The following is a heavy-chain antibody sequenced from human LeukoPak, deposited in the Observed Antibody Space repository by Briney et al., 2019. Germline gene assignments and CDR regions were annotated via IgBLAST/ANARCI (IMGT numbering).Heavy chain of an antibody. CDR2: IYTSGST. Sequence: SETLSLTCSVSGASISGYYWSWIRQPAGKGLEWIGRIYTSGSTNYNPSLKSRVTMSVDTSKNQFSLKLSSVTAADTAVYYCARGYSSGWDFDYWGQGTLVTVSS. CDR1: GASISGYY. J-gene: IGHJ4*02. D-gene: IGHD6-19*01. V-gene: IGHV4-4*07. CDR3: ARGYSSGWDFDY.